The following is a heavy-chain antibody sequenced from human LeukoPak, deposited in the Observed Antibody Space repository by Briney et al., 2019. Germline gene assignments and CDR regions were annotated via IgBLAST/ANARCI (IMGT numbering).Heavy chain of an antibody. V-gene: IGHV3-48*04. CDR2: ISSSSSTI. D-gene: IGHD6-19*01. J-gene: IGHJ4*02. CDR1: GFTFSRYK. CDR3: ARDSSGFDY. Sequence: PGGSLRLSCAASGFTFSRYKMNWVRQAPGKGLEWVSYISSSSSTIHYADSVRGRFTISRDDAKNSLYLQMDSLRAEDTATYYCARDSSGFDYWGQGTLVTVSS.